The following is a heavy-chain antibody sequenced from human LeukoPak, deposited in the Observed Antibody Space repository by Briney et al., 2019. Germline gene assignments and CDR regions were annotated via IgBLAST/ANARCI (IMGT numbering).Heavy chain of an antibody. CDR1: GLTVSSNY. Sequence: PGGSLRLSCAASGLTVSSNYMSWVRQAPGKGLEWVSVIYSGGSTYYADSVKGRFTISRDNSKSTLYLQMNSLRAEDTAVYYCARDETAYYYDSSGTDYWGQGTLVTVSS. D-gene: IGHD3-22*01. V-gene: IGHV3-66*01. CDR3: ARDETAYYYDSSGTDY. J-gene: IGHJ4*02. CDR2: IYSGGST.